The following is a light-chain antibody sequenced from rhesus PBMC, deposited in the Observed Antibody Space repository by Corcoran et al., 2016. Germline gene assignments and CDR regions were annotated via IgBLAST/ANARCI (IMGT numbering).Light chain of an antibody. V-gene: IGKV1-22*01. CDR2: KES. CDR1: QSISSW. Sequence: DIQMTQSPSSLSASVGDTVTITCRASQSISSWLDWYQQKPGKAPKLLIYKESSLQSGVPSRFLGSGSGTDFTLTISSLQPEDFATYYCLQYSSSPFTFGPGTKLDIK. J-gene: IGKJ3*01. CDR3: LQYSSSPFT.